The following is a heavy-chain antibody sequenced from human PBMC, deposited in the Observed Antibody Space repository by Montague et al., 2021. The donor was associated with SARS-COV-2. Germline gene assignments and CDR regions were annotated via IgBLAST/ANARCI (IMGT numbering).Heavy chain of an antibody. CDR1: GGSISNGGYY. CDR3: ARRPGTFGAAFDI. D-gene: IGHD3-16*01. V-gene: IGHV4-39*01. J-gene: IGHJ3*02. Sequence: SETLSLTCTVSGGSISNGGYYWGWIRQPPGEGLEWVGSISYSGTTYYKPSLNSRVTISVDTSKNQFSLKLSSVTAADTAVYYCARRPGTFGAAFDIWGLGTVVTVSS. CDR2: ISYSGTT.